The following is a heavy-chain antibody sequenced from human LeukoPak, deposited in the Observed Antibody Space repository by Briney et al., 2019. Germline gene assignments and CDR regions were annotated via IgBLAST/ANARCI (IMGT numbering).Heavy chain of an antibody. J-gene: IGHJ4*02. D-gene: IGHD2-15*01. Sequence: KPGGSLRLSYAASGFSFNDAWMNWVRQAPGKGLEWVGLIKDKAGGGTTDYAAPVEGRFTISRDGSENTLYLQMNSLKVEDTAFYYCTTGLYKSGGVDHWGQGTLVTVSS. CDR2: IKDKAGGGTT. V-gene: IGHV3-15*07. CDR3: TTGLYKSGGVDH. CDR1: GFSFNDAW.